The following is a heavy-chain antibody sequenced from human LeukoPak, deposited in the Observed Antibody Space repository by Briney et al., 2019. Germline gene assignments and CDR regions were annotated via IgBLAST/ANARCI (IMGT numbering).Heavy chain of an antibody. D-gene: IGHD1-26*01. CDR3: ARHGVGANWFDP. CDR2: IYYTGTT. Sequence: SETLSLTCPGSVGSITRHFWSWIRQPDGKGLEWVGYIYYTGTTNYHPSLKSRVTISVDTSKNQFSLKLSSVTAADTAVYYCARHGVGANWFDPWGQGTLVTVSS. CDR1: VGSITRHF. V-gene: IGHV4-59*08. J-gene: IGHJ5*02.